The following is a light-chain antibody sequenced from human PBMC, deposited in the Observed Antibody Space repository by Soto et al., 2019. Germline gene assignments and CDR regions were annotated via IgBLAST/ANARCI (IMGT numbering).Light chain of an antibody. CDR2: GAS. J-gene: IGKJ2*01. CDR3: HQYGTSPRT. Sequence: EIVLTQSPGTLSLSPGERATLSCRASQSVYSSSLAWYQQKPGQAPRLLIYGASNRAPGIPDRFSGSGSETDFTLTISKLEPEDFAVFYCHQYGTSPRTFGQGSKPEIK. V-gene: IGKV3-20*01. CDR1: QSVYSSS.